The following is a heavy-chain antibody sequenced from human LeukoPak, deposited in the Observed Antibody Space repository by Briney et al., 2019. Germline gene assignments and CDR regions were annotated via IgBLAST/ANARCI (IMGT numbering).Heavy chain of an antibody. J-gene: IGHJ4*02. V-gene: IGHV3-23*01. CDR1: GFTFSSYV. CDR2: ISDSGGST. CDR3: AKAAQQLVRKLYFDY. Sequence: PGGSLRLSCAASGFTFSSYVMSWVRQAPGKGLEWVSAISDSGGSTNYADSVKGRFTISRDNSKNTLYLQMNSLRAEDTAVYYCAKAAQQLVRKLYFDYWGQGTLVTVSS. D-gene: IGHD6-13*01.